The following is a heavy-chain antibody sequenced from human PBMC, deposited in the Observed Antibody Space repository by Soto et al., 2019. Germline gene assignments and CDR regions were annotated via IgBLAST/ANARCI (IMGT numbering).Heavy chain of an antibody. CDR1: GYTFTSYG. Sequence: QVQLVQSGAEVKKPGASVKVSCKASGYTFTSYGISWVRQAPGQGLEWMGWISAYNGNTNYAQKLQGRVTMTTDTSTSTAYMELRSLRSDDTAVYYCARDLTVRRYFDHLNWFDPWGQGTLVTVSS. CDR3: ARDLTVRRYFDHLNWFDP. D-gene: IGHD3-9*01. CDR2: ISAYNGNT. V-gene: IGHV1-18*01. J-gene: IGHJ5*02.